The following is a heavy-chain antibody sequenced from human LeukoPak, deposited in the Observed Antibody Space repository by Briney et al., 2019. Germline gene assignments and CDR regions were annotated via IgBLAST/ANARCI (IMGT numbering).Heavy chain of an antibody. V-gene: IGHV4-39*01. J-gene: IGHJ4*02. Sequence: PSETLSLTCTVSGGSISSSSYYWGWIRQPPGKGLEWIGSIYFSGSTYYNPSLKSRVTISVDTSKNQFSLKLSSVTAADTAVYYCARPNWGGFDYWGQGPLVTVSS. D-gene: IGHD7-27*01. CDR2: IYFSGST. CDR3: ARPNWGGFDY. CDR1: GGSISSSSYY.